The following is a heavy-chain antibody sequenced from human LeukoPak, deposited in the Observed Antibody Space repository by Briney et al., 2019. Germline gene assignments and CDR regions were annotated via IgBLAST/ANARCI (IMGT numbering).Heavy chain of an antibody. CDR2: IYYSGST. D-gene: IGHD1-26*01. V-gene: IGHV4-39*07. CDR3: ASYSGIYSAFEI. J-gene: IGHJ3*02. Sequence: SETLSLTCTVSCVSISSNSYYWGWIRQPPGKGLEWIGSIYYSGSTYYNPSFKSRVVISVDTSKNHFSLTLNAVTAADTAVYHCASYSGIYSAFEIWSQGTLVTVSS. CDR1: CVSISSNSYY.